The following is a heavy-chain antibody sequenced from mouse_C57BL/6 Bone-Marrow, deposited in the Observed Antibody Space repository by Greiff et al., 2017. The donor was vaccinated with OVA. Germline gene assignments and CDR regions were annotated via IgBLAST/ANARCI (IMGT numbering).Heavy chain of an antibody. D-gene: IGHD2-3*01. CDR3: TRLRWLMFVDY. J-gene: IGHJ4*01. Sequence: EVKLQESGGDLVKPGGSLKLSCAASGFTFSSYGMSWVRPTPDKRLAWVATISSGGSYTYYPDRVKGRFTLSRDNAKNTLYLQMSSLKSENTAMYYCTRLRWLMFVDYGGQGTSVTVSS. CDR2: ISSGGSYT. V-gene: IGHV5-6*01. CDR1: GFTFSSYG.